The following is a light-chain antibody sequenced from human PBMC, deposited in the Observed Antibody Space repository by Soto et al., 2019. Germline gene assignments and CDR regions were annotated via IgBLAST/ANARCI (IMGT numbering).Light chain of an antibody. CDR1: QSVLYSSNNKNY. CDR3: QQYYSTPPYT. J-gene: IGKJ2*01. Sequence: DIVMTQSPDSLAVSLGERATINCKSSQSVLYSSNNKNYLAWYQQKPGQPPKLLIYWASTRESGVPDRFSGSGSGTDFPLTLSSLQAEDVAVYYCQQYYSTPPYTFGQGTKLAIK. V-gene: IGKV4-1*01. CDR2: WAS.